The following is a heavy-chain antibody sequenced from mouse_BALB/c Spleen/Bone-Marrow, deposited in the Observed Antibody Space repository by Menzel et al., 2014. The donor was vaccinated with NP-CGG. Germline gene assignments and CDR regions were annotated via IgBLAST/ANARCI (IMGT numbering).Heavy chain of an antibody. Sequence: VQRAESGPGLVAPSQSLSITCTVSGFSLTSYGVHWVRQPPGKGLEWLGVIWAGGSANYNSALMSRLSISKDNSKSQVFLKMNSLQTDDTAMYYCARDRDLSYAMDYWGQGTSVTVSS. CDR3: ARDRDLSYAMDY. V-gene: IGHV2-9*02. J-gene: IGHJ4*01. CDR2: IWAGGSA. D-gene: IGHD3-1*01. CDR1: GFSLTSYG.